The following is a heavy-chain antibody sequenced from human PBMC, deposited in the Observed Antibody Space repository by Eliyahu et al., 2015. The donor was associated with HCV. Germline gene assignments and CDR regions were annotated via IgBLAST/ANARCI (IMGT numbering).Heavy chain of an antibody. Sequence: QLQLQESGPGLVKPSETLSLTCTVSGGSISSSSYYWGWIRQPPGKGLEWIGSIYYSGSTYYNPSLKSRVTISVDTSKNQFSLKLSSVTAADTAVYYCARPGIAAAGPTRRRVLNAFDIWGQGTMVTVSS. V-gene: IGHV4-39*01. J-gene: IGHJ3*02. CDR2: IYYSGST. CDR3: ARPGIAAAGPTRRRVLNAFDI. D-gene: IGHD6-13*01. CDR1: GGSISSSSYY.